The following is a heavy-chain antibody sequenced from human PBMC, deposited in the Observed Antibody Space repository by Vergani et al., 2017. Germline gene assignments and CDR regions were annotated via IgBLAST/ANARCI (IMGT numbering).Heavy chain of an antibody. CDR2: ISSSVSTI. J-gene: IGHJ5*02. Sequence: EVKLLESGGGLVQPGGSLRLSCAASGFTFSSYAMSWVRKAPGKGLEWVSDISSSVSTIYYADSVKGRFTISRDNAKNSLYLQMNSLRPEDTAVYYCARVGPWGQGTRVTVSS. CDR3: ARVGP. CDR1: GFTFSSYA. V-gene: IGHV3-48*03.